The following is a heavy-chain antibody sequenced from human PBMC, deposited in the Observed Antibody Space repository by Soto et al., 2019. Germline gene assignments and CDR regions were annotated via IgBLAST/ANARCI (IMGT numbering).Heavy chain of an antibody. V-gene: IGHV4-39*01. CDR1: GGSISSGSYY. Sequence: SETLSLTCTVSGGSISSGSYYWGWIRQPPGKGLEWIGSIHYSGSTYYKTSLRSRVTISVDTSKNQFSLKVASMTAADTAVYYCARSGPLWFGELSHFDYWGQGTLVTVSS. J-gene: IGHJ4*02. CDR3: ARSGPLWFGELSHFDY. D-gene: IGHD3-10*01. CDR2: IHYSGST.